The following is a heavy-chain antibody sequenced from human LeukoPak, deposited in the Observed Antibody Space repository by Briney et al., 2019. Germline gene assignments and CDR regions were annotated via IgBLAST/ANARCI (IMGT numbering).Heavy chain of an antibody. J-gene: IGHJ4*02. CDR1: GYTLTELS. D-gene: IGHD2-2*02. CDR3: AIGYCSSTNCYTGVDY. CDR2: FDPEDGET. V-gene: IGHV1-24*01. Sequence: ASVKVSCKVSGYTLTELSMHWVRQAPGKGHEWMGGFDPEDGETIYAQKFQGRVTMTEDTSTDTAYMELSSLRSEDTAVYYCAIGYCSSTNCYTGVDYWGQGTLVTVSS.